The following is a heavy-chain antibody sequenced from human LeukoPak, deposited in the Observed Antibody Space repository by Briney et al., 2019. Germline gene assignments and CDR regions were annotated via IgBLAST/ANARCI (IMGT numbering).Heavy chain of an antibody. CDR3: ARDTSGYDYVTFSRWASQDNYYMDV. J-gene: IGHJ6*03. V-gene: IGHV3-11*04. CDR1: GFNFNNYW. Sequence: GGSLRLSCAASGFNFNNYWMSWIRQAPGKGLEWVSYISSSGSTIYYADSVKGRFTISRNNAKNSLYLQINSLRAEDTAVYYCARDTSGYDYVTFSRWASQDNYYMDVWGKGTTVTVSS. D-gene: IGHD5-12*01. CDR2: ISSSGSTI.